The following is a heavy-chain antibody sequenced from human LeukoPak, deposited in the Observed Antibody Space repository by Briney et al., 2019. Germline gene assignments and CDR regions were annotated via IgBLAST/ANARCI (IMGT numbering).Heavy chain of an antibody. CDR2: MNPNSGNT. V-gene: IGHV1-8*03. J-gene: IGHJ6*03. D-gene: IGHD6-13*01. CDR1: GYTFTSYD. Sequence: VSVTVSCKASGYTFTSYDINWVRRAPGQGLEWMGGMNPNSGNTGYAQKFQGRVTITRNTSISTAYMELSSLRSEDTAVYYCARRVAAAQRRDYYYYMDVWGKGTTVTVSS. CDR3: ARRVAAAQRRDYYYYMDV.